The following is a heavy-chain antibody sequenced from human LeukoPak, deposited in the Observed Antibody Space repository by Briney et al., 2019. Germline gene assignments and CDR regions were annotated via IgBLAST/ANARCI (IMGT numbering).Heavy chain of an antibody. J-gene: IGHJ3*02. V-gene: IGHV1-69*04. CDR1: GGTFSSYA. CDR3: ARVPSSSWYAFDI. D-gene: IGHD6-13*01. CDR2: IIPILGIA. Sequence: ASVKVSCKASGGTFSSYAISWVRQAPGQGLEWMGRIIPILGIANYAQKFQGRVTITADKSTSTAYMELSSLRSEDTAVYYCARVPSSSWYAFDIWGQETMVTVSS.